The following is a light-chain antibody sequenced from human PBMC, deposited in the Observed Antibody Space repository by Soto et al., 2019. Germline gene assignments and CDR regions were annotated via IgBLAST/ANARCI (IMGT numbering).Light chain of an antibody. CDR1: SSDVGGYNY. V-gene: IGLV2-14*01. J-gene: IGLJ1*01. CDR3: SSYTSSSTPRYV. CDR2: DVS. Sequence: QSALTQPASVSGSPGQSITISCTGTSSDVGGYNYVSWYQQHPGKAPKLMIYDVSNRPSGVSNRFSGSKSGNTASLTISGLQAEDEADYYCSSYTSSSTPRYVFGTGTKDTVL.